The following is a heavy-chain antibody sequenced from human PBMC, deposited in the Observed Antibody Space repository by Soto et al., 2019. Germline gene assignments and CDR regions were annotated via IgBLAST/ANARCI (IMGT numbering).Heavy chain of an antibody. V-gene: IGHV1-69*13. CDR3: ARGGSGYVWFNEF. CDR1: GGGFSGYA. Sequence: GASVKVSCKDSGGGFSGYAISWVRQAPGQGLEWMGGIIPVFDTAYYAQNFQGRVTISADESTNTAYMELSSLRSEDTAMYYCARGGSGYVWFNEFWGQGTQVTVSS. CDR2: IIPVFDTA. J-gene: IGHJ4*02. D-gene: IGHD3-22*01.